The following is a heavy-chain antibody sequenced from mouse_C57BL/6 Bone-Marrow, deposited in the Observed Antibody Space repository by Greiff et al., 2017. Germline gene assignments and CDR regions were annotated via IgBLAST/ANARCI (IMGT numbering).Heavy chain of an antibody. J-gene: IGHJ2*01. V-gene: IGHV5-4*03. D-gene: IGHD2-5*01. CDR2: ISDGGSYT. Sequence: EVMLVESGGGLVKPGGSLKLPCAASGFTFSSYAMSWVRQTPEKRLEWVATISDGGSYTYYPDNVKGRFTISRDNAKNNLYLQMSHLKAEDTAMYYCARKIYYSNSYLDYWGQGTTLTVSS. CDR1: GFTFSSYA. CDR3: ARKIYYSNSYLDY.